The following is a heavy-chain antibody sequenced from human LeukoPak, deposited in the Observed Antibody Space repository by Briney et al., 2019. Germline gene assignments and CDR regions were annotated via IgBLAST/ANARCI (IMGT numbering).Heavy chain of an antibody. D-gene: IGHD3-16*02. CDR1: GGSISSYY. J-gene: IGHJ4*02. CDR2: ICYSGST. CDR3: ARYVWGSYPTFEDY. V-gene: IGHV4-59*01. Sequence: PSETLSLTCTVSGGSISSYYWNWIRQPPGKGLEWIGYICYSGSTNYNTSLKSRLTISVDTSKNQFSLKLSSVTAADTAVYYCARYVWGSYPTFEDYWGQGTLVTVSS.